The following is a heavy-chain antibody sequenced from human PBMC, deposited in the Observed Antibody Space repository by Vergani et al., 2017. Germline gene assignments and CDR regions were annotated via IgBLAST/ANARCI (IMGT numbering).Heavy chain of an antibody. V-gene: IGHV3-9*01. Sequence: EVQLVESGGGLVQPGGSLRLSCAASGFTFDDYAMHWVRQAPGKGLEWVSGISWNSGSIGYADSVKGRFTISRDNSKNTLDLQMNSLRAEDTAVYYCAKGGSYYPEYFQHWGQGTLVTVSS. CDR3: AKGGSYYPEYFQH. CDR1: GFTFDDYA. J-gene: IGHJ1*01. CDR2: ISWNSGSI. D-gene: IGHD1-26*01.